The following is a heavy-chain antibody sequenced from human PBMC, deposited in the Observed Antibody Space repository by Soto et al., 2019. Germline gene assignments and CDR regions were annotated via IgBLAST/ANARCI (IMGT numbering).Heavy chain of an antibody. D-gene: IGHD6-19*01. CDR3: VRDGDSGWHFDS. CDR1: GFTVSSNY. Sequence: GGSLRLSCVASGFTVSSNYMSWVRQAPGKGLEWVGNIKPDGSQSYIVDSVQGRFTTSRDNARNSVYIQMNILRAEATAVYYCVRDGDSGWHFDSWGQGTLVTVSS. J-gene: IGHJ4*02. V-gene: IGHV3-7*01. CDR2: IKPDGSQS.